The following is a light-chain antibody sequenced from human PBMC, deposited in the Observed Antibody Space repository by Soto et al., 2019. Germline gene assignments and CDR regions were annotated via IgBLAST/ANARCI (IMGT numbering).Light chain of an antibody. V-gene: IGKV3-20*01. Sequence: EIVLTQSPGTVSLSPGERATLSCRARQNVDSNYLAWYQQKPGQAPRIIIFGASGRATGIPDRFSGSGSGTDFTLTISRLEPEDFAVYYCQQYGSLSWTFGQGTKVDI. J-gene: IGKJ1*01. CDR2: GAS. CDR1: QNVDSNY. CDR3: QQYGSLSWT.